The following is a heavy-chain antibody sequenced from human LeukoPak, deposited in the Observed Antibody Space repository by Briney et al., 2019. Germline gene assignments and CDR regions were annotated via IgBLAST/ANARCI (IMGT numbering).Heavy chain of an antibody. D-gene: IGHD1-26*01. J-gene: IGHJ4*02. V-gene: IGHV3-74*01. Sequence: GGSLRHSCAASGFTFSSYAMSWVRQAPGKGLVWVSRTNSDGSSTSYADSVKGRFTISRDNAKNTLYLQMNSLRAEDTAVYYCARKYSGSYWYYFDYWGQGTLVTVSS. CDR3: ARKYSGSYWYYFDY. CDR1: GFTFSSYA. CDR2: TNSDGSST.